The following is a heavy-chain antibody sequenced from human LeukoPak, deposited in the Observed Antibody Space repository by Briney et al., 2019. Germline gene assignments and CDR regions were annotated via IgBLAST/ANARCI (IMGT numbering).Heavy chain of an antibody. J-gene: IGHJ4*02. CDR2: IKQDGSEK. CDR1: GFTFSSYW. V-gene: IGHV3-7*01. D-gene: IGHD1-26*01. CDR3: ARGGGSGSYNY. Sequence: GGSLRLSCAASGFTFSSYWMSWVRQAPGKGLEWVANIKQDGSEKYYVDSVKGRFTISRDNAKNSLYLQMNSLRAEDTAGYYWARGGGSGSYNYWGQGTLVTVSS.